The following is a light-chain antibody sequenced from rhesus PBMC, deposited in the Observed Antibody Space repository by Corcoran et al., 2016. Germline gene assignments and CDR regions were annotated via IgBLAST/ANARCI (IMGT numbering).Light chain of an antibody. J-gene: IGKJ4*01. CDR2: KAS. CDR3: QHGYGTPLT. CDR1: ENVNNY. V-gene: IGKV1-74*01. Sequence: DIQMTQSPSSLSASVGDRVTITCRASENVNNYLNWYQQKPGKAPKLLIYKASTLQSGVPSRFSGSGSWTDYTLTISGLQPEDVATYYCQHGYGTPLTFGGGTKVEIK.